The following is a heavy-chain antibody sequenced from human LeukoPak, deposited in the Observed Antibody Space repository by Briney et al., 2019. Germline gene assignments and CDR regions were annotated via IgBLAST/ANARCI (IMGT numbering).Heavy chain of an antibody. V-gene: IGHV1-69*04. CDR3: ARAVYDSQEFDA. Sequence: SVKLSCNASGGTFSSYANSWVRQAPGPGLEWMGRIIIILGIANYAQKFQGRVTITADKSTSTAYMELSSLRSEDTAVYYCARAVYDSQEFDAWGQGSLVTVSS. CDR1: GGTFSSYA. D-gene: IGHD3-3*01. J-gene: IGHJ5*02. CDR2: IIIILGIA.